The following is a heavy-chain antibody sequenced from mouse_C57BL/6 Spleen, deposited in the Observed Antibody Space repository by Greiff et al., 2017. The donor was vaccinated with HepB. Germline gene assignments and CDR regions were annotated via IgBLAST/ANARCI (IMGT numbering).Heavy chain of an antibody. CDR1: GYTFTDYE. CDR3: TRWEDYDGSSYDY. Sequence: QVQLQQSGAELVRPGASVTLSCKASGYTFTDYEMHWVKQTPVHGLEWIGAIDPETGGTAYNQKFKGKAILTADKSSSTAYMELRSLTSEDSAVYYCTRWEDYDGSSYDYWGQGTTLTVSS. J-gene: IGHJ2*01. CDR2: IDPETGGT. V-gene: IGHV1-15*01. D-gene: IGHD1-1*01.